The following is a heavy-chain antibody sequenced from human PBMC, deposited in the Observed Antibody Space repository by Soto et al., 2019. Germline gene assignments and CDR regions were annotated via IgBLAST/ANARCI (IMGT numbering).Heavy chain of an antibody. Sequence: SLRLSCAASGFTFTSYGMHWVRQAPGNGLEWMALILHDGSAEYYADSVKGRFTISRDNSKNTLYLQMNSLRAEDTAVYYCARSRDGYSFYFYYGMDGWGQGTTVTVSS. V-gene: IGHV3-30*03. CDR2: ILHDGSAE. CDR3: ARSRDGYSFYFYYGMDG. CDR1: GFTFTSYG. J-gene: IGHJ6*02. D-gene: IGHD4-4*01.